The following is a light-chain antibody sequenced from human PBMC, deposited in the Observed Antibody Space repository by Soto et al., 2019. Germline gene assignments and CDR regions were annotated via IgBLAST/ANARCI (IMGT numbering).Light chain of an antibody. V-gene: IGKV3-15*01. J-gene: IGKJ2*01. CDR1: QSLGSF. CDR3: QQHNRWPPIYA. Sequence: EIVMTQSPDVLSVSPGERATLFCRASQSLGSFLAWYQHKPGQPPRLLIYAASTRAAGIPDRFRGSGSGTEFTLTINSLQSEDSAVYYCQQHNRWPPIYAVGPGTKLEI. CDR2: AAS.